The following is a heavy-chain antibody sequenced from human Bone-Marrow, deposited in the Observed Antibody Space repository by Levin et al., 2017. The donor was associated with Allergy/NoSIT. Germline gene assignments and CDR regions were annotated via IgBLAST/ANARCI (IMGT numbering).Heavy chain of an antibody. D-gene: IGHD4-17*01. Sequence: GGSLRLSCVASGFTLSIYTMHWVRQAPGKGLEWVALISSDGSNKYYGDSVKGRFTISRDNSKNTLYLQMNSLRGADTAVYYCAGRTTVTTRLFDSWGQGALVTVSS. CDR2: ISSDGSNK. V-gene: IGHV3-30-3*01. CDR1: GFTLSIYT. CDR3: AGRTTVTTRLFDS. J-gene: IGHJ4*02.